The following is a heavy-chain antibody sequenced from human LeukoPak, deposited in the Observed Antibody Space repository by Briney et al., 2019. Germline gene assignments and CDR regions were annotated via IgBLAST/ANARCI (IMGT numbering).Heavy chain of an antibody. Sequence: LETLSLTCAVYGGSFSGYYWSWIRQPPGKGLEWIGEINHSGSTNYNPSLKSRVTISVDTSKNQFSLKLSSVTAADTAVYYCARGGRRMVRGVNFDYWGQGTLVTVSS. V-gene: IGHV4-34*01. J-gene: IGHJ4*02. CDR1: GGSFSGYY. CDR2: INHSGST. CDR3: ARGGRRMVRGVNFDY. D-gene: IGHD3-10*01.